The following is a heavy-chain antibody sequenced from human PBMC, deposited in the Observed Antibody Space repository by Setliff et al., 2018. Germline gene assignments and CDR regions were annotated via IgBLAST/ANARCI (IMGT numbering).Heavy chain of an antibody. Sequence: LGESLKISCKGSGYSLTNYWIGWVRQMPGKGLEWMGIIYPDVSDPRYSPSFQGQVTISVDKSINTAFLQWNNLKASDSAMYYCATTRLASRWYVVDGFDIWGQGTLVTVSS. CDR3: ATTRLASRWYVVDGFDI. CDR1: GYSLTNYW. J-gene: IGHJ3*02. CDR2: IYPDVSDP. V-gene: IGHV5-51*01. D-gene: IGHD6-13*01.